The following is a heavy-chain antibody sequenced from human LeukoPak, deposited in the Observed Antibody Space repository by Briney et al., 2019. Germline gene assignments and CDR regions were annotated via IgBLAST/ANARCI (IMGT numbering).Heavy chain of an antibody. D-gene: IGHD3-22*01. J-gene: IGHJ4*02. CDR3: ARDSSGYFAFDY. CDR2: IYYSGST. Sequence: SETLSLTCTVSGGSISSSSYYWGWIRQPPGKGLEWIGSIYYSGSTYYNPSLKSRVTISVDTSKNQFSLNLSSVTAADTAVYYCARDSSGYFAFDYWGQGTLVTVSS. CDR1: GGSISSSSYY. V-gene: IGHV4-39*07.